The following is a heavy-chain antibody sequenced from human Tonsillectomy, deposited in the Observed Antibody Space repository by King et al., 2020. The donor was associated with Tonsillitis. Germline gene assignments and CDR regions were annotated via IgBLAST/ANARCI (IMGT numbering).Heavy chain of an antibody. CDR3: AKPIKYCSGGSCSFDY. J-gene: IGHJ4*02. V-gene: IGHV3-30*02. Sequence: QLVQSGGGVVQPGGSLRLSCAASGFTFSSYGMHWVRQAPGKGLEWVAFIRYDGSNKYYADSVKGRFTISRDNSKNTVNLQMISLRAEDTAVYYCAKPIKYCSGGSCSFDYWGQGTLVTVSS. CDR1: GFTFSSYG. D-gene: IGHD2-15*01. CDR2: IRYDGSNK.